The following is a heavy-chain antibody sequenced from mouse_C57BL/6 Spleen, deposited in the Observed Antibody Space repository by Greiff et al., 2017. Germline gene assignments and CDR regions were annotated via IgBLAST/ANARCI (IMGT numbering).Heavy chain of an antibody. Sequence: VQLKESGGGLVKPGGSLKLSCAASGFTFSSYAMSWVRQTPEKRLEWVATISDGGSYTYYPDNVKGRFTISRDNAKNNLYLQMSHLKSEDTAMYYCARDQRQGRAMDYWGQGTSGTVSS. CDR1: GFTFSSYA. J-gene: IGHJ4*01. CDR2: ISDGGSYT. V-gene: IGHV5-4*01. D-gene: IGHD3-2*01. CDR3: ARDQRQGRAMDY.